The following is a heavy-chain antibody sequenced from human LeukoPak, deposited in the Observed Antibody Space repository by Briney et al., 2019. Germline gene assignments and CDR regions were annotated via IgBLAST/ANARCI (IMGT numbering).Heavy chain of an antibody. J-gene: IGHJ4*02. CDR2: IYYSGSN. D-gene: IGHD2-15*01. Sequence: SSETLSVTCAVHGGSFCGYYWSWIRQPPGKGLEWIGSIYYSGSNYYNPYLKRRVNISVEKSKKKFSLKLSSVTAADTAVYYCAIHPGRYCSGGSCSNFDYWGQGTLVTVSS. CDR1: GGSFCGYY. V-gene: IGHV4-34*01. CDR3: AIHPGRYCSGGSCSNFDY.